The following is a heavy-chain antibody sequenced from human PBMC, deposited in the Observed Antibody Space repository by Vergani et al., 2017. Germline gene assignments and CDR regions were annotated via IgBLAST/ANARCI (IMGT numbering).Heavy chain of an antibody. D-gene: IGHD2-2*01. J-gene: IGHJ5*02. CDR2: INPSGGST. Sequence: QVQLVQSGAEVKKPGASVKVSCKASGYTFTSYYMHWVRPAPGQGLEWMGIINPSGGSTSYAQKFQGRVTMTRDTSTSTVYMELCSLRSEDTAVYYCARDSRYCSSTSCYVGRDWFDPWGQGTLVTVSS. CDR1: GYTFTSYY. V-gene: IGHV1-46*01. CDR3: ARDSRYCSSTSCYVGRDWFDP.